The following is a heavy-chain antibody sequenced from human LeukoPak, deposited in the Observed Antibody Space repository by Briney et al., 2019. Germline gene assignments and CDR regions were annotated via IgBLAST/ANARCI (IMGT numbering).Heavy chain of an antibody. J-gene: IGHJ4*02. CDR3: ASRGDSSGYSYPFDY. D-gene: IGHD3-22*01. Sequence: GGSLKLSCAASGFTFSGSAIHWVRQASGKGLDWVGRIRSKANNYATAYAASVKGRFTLSRDDSKNTAYLQMDSLKTEDTAVYYCASRGDSSGYSYPFDYWGQGTLVTVSS. CDR1: GFTFSGSA. CDR2: IRSKANNYAT. V-gene: IGHV3-73*01.